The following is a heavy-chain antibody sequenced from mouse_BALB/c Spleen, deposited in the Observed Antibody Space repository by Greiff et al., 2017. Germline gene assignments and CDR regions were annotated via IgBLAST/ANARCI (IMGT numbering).Heavy chain of an antibody. CDR1: GYTFTSYW. V-gene: IGHV1-7*01. CDR3: ARFELPWYFEV. J-gene: IGHJ1*01. D-gene: IGHD2-12*01. CDR2: INPSTGYT. Sequence: QVQLQQSGAELAKPGASVKMSCKASGYTFTSYWMHWVKQRPGQGLEWIGYINPSTGYTEYNQKFKDKATLTADKSSSTAYMQLSSLTSEDSAVYYCARFELPWYFEVWGAGTTVTVSS.